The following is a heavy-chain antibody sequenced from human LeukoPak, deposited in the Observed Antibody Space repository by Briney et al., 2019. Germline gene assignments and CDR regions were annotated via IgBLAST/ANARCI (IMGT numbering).Heavy chain of an antibody. CDR2: IYYSGST. D-gene: IGHD6-13*01. CDR1: GGSISSHY. J-gene: IGHJ4*02. V-gene: IGHV4-59*11. CDR3: ASYSSSWYVLDY. Sequence: SETLSLTCTVPGGSISSHYWSWIRQPPGKGLEWIGYIYYSGSTNYNPSLKSRVTISVDTSKNQFSLKLSSVTAADTAVYYFASYSSSWYVLDYWGQGTLVTVSS.